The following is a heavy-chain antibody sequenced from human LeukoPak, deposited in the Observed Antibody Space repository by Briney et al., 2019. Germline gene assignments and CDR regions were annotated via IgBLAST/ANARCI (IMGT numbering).Heavy chain of an antibody. CDR3: AIAPARDYGDYVWSDAFDI. Sequence: PSETLSLTCTVSGGSISSYYWSWIRQPPGKGLEWIGYIYYSGSTNYNPSLKSRVTMSVDTSKNQFSLKLSSVTAADTAVYYCAIAPARDYGDYVWSDAFDIWGQGTMVTVCS. CDR2: IYYSGST. J-gene: IGHJ3*02. V-gene: IGHV4-59*12. D-gene: IGHD4-17*01. CDR1: GGSISSYY.